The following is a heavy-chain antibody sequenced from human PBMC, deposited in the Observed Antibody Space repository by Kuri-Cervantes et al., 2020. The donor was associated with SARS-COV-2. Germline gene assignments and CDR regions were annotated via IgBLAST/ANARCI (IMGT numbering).Heavy chain of an antibody. CDR2: IYYSGST. Sequence: SETLSLTCTVSGGSISSGDYYWSWIRQPPGKGLEWIGYIYYSGSTYYNPSLKSRVTISVDTSKNQFSLKLSSVTAADTAVYYCARGPLDDFDWLLPSEGRYYYGMDVWGQGTTVTVSS. D-gene: IGHD3-9*01. CDR3: ARGPLDDFDWLLPSEGRYYYGMDV. J-gene: IGHJ6*02. CDR1: GGSISSGDYY. V-gene: IGHV4-30-4*01.